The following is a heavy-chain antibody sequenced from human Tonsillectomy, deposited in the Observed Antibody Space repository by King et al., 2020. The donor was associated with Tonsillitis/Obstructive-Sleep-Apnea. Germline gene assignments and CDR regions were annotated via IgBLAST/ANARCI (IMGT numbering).Heavy chain of an antibody. CDR1: GGSISSFY. Sequence: QLQESGPGLVKSSETLSLTCTVSGGSISSFYWSWIRQPPGKGLEWIGYISDSGSTNYNPSLKSRVTISLDTSKNQFSLKVNSVTAADTAMYYCARGNWVVRDGWGQGTTVTVAS. J-gene: IGHJ6*02. CDR3: ARGNWVVRDG. D-gene: IGHD7-27*01. CDR2: ISDSGST. V-gene: IGHV4-59*01.